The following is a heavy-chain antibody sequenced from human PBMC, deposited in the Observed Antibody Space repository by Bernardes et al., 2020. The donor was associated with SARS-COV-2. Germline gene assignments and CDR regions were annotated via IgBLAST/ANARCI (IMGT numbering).Heavy chain of an antibody. V-gene: IGHV6-1*01. Sequence: SQTLSLTCAISGDSVSSNSAAWNWIRQSPSRGLEWLGRTYYRSKWYNDYAVSVKSRITINPDTSKNQFSLQLNSVTPEDTAVYYCARESGYYDSSGYYYGDAFDIWGQGTMVTVSS. CDR1: GDSVSSNSAA. CDR3: ARESGYYDSSGYYYGDAFDI. D-gene: IGHD3-22*01. CDR2: TYYRSKWYN. J-gene: IGHJ3*02.